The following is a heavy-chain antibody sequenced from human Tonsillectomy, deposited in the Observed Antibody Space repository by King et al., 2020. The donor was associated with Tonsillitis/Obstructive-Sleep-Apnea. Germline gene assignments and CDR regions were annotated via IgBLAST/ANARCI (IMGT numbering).Heavy chain of an antibody. Sequence: VQLQESGPGLVKPSETLSLTCTVSGGSISSYYWSWIRQPPGKGLEWIGYIYYSWSTNYNPSLKSRVTISVDTSKNQFSLKLSSVTAADTAVYYCAKHDYSNYSWFDPWGQGTEVTVSS. J-gene: IGHJ5*02. D-gene: IGHD4-11*01. CDR2: IYYSWST. CDR1: GGSISSYY. CDR3: AKHDYSNYSWFDP. V-gene: IGHV4-59*08.